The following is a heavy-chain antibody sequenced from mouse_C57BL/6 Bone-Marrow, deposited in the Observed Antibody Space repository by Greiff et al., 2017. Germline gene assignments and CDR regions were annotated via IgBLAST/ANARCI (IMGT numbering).Heavy chain of an antibody. D-gene: IGHD1-1*01. CDR2: ISSGSSTI. CDR1: GFTFSDYG. J-gene: IGHJ1*03. V-gene: IGHV5-17*01. CDR3: AGKEAYYGSSLHWYFDV. Sequence: DVKLVESGGGLVKPGGSLKLSCAASGFTFSDYGMHWVRQAPEKGLEWVAYISSGSSTIYYADTVKGRFTISRDNAKNTLFLQMTSLRSEDTAMYYCAGKEAYYGSSLHWYFDVWGTGTTVTVSA.